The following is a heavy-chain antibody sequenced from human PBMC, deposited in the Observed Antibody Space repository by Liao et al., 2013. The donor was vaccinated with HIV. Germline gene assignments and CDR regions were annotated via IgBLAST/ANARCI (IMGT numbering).Heavy chain of an antibody. CDR1: GSSVGSGFY. D-gene: IGHD3-22*01. CDR3: ARVTDDYYEGSPYYYFFDY. CDR2: SIMEGP. J-gene: IGHJ4*02. V-gene: IGHV4-38-2*01. Sequence: QVQLQQWGAGLLKPSETLSLTCAVSGSSVGSGFYWGWIRQAPGKGRGVDWEASIMEGPYYNPSLKSRVTVSLDTSKRQFSLQLTSVTAADTAVYFCARVTDDYYEGSPYYYFFDYWGQGTLVTVS.